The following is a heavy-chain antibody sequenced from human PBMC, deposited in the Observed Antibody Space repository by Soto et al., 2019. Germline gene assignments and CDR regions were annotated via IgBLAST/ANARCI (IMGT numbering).Heavy chain of an antibody. D-gene: IGHD2-15*01. J-gene: IGHJ4*02. CDR2: IYSSGST. Sequence: SETLSLTCSVSGGSMNTYYWSWIRQPPGKGLEWIGYIYSSGSTNYRLSLKSRVVFSVDTSKNQFSLKLSSVTAADTAVYYCARGSGNPFDYWGQGTLVTVSS. CDR1: GGSMNTYY. V-gene: IGHV4-59*01. CDR3: ARGSGNPFDY.